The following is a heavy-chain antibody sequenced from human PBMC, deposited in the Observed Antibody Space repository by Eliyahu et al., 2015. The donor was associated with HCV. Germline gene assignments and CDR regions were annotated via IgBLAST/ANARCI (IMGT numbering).Heavy chain of an antibody. CDR2: INHSGST. V-gene: IGHV4-34*01. Sequence: DGLEWIGEINHSGSTNYNPSLKSRVTISVDTSKNQFSLKLSSVTAADTAVYYCARGRGYLGYCSGGSCQKFDPWGQGTLVTVSS. J-gene: IGHJ5*02. CDR3: ARGRGYLGYCSGGSCQKFDP. D-gene: IGHD2-15*01.